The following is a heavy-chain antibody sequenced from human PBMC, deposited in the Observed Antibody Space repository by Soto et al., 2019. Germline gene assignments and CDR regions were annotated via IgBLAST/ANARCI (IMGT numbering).Heavy chain of an antibody. CDR3: SRQASDFWSGKPQYYMDV. J-gene: IGHJ6*03. V-gene: IGHV3-73*01. CDR1: GFTFSGSA. Sequence: EVQLVESGGGLVQPGGSLKLSCAASGFTFSGSAMHWVRQASGKGLEWVGRIRRKGNNYATAYGASLKGRFTISRDDSKNTAYLQINSLSTEDTAVYYCSRQASDFWSGKPQYYMDVWGKGTTVTVSS. CDR2: IRRKGNNYAT. D-gene: IGHD3-3*01.